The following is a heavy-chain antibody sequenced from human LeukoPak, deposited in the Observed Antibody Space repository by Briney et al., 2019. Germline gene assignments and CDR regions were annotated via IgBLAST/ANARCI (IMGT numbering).Heavy chain of an antibody. Sequence: ASVKVSCKASGGTFSSYAISWVRQAPGQGLEWMGGIIPIFGTANYAQKFQGRVTITADKSTSTAYMELSSLRSEDTAMYYCARMCCGGDFLLDVWGKGTTVTISS. D-gene: IGHD2-21*02. CDR1: GGTFSSYA. J-gene: IGHJ6*04. CDR2: IIPIFGTA. CDR3: ARMCCGGDFLLDV. V-gene: IGHV1-69*06.